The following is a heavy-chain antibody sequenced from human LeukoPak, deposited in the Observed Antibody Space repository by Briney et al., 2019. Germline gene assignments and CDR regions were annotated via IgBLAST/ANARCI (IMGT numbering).Heavy chain of an antibody. D-gene: IGHD5-18*01. J-gene: IGHJ3*02. Sequence: PSETLSLTCTVSGGSISSYYWSWIRQPPGKGLEWIGYIYYSGSTNYNPSLKSRVTISVDTSKNQFSLKLSSVTAADTAVYYCARLYSSRDAFDIWGQGTMVTVSS. CDR1: GGSISSYY. CDR2: IYYSGST. V-gene: IGHV4-59*08. CDR3: ARLYSSRDAFDI.